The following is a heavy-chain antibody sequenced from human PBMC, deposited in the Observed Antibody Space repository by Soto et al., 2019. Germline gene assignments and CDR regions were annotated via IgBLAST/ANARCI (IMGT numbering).Heavy chain of an antibody. J-gene: IGHJ4*02. CDR2: KTYDGSNK. V-gene: IGHV3-30-3*01. Sequence: QVQLVESGGGVVQPGRSLRLSCAASGFMFSSYAMHWVRQAPGKGLEWVAVKTYDGSNKYYADSVKGRFTISRDNSKNTLYRQMNSVGAEDTAVYYCARAGGLLVDYWGQGTLVTVSS. D-gene: IGHD1-26*01. CDR1: GFMFSSYA. CDR3: ARAGGLLVDY.